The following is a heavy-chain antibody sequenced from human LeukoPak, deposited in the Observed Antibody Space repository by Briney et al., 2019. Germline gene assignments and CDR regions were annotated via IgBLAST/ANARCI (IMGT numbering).Heavy chain of an antibody. D-gene: IGHD2-2*03. CDR3: ARALDIVVVPADNWFDP. CDR1: GYTFTSYG. CDR2: ISAYNGNT. Sequence: ASVKVSCKASGYTFTSYGISWVRQAPGQGLEWMGWISAYNGNTNYAQKLQGRVTMTTDTSTRTAYMELRSLRSDDTAVYYCARALDIVVVPADNWFDPWGQGTLVTVYS. J-gene: IGHJ5*02. V-gene: IGHV1-18*01.